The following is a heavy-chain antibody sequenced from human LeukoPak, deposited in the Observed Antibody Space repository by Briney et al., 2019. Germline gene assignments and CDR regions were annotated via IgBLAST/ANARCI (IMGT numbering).Heavy chain of an antibody. CDR1: GGSISSYY. D-gene: IGHD3-22*01. J-gene: IGHJ4*02. CDR2: IYYSGST. V-gene: IGHV4-59*01. CDR3: ARSYYYDSSGYYGPPHY. Sequence: SETLSLTCTVSGGSISSYYWSWIRQPPGKGLEWIGYIYYSGSTNYNPSLKSRVTISVDTSKNQFSLKLSSVTAADTAVYYCARSYYYDSSGYYGPPHYWGQGTLVTVSS.